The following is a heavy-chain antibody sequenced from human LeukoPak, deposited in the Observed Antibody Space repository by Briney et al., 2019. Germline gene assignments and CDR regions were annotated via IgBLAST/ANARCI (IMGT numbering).Heavy chain of an antibody. CDR1: GFTVSSNY. D-gene: IGHD2-21*01. CDR3: AREETKLRGLDY. V-gene: IGHV3-66*01. CDR2: IYTGGTT. J-gene: IGHJ4*02. Sequence: PGGSLRLSCAVSGFTVSSNYMSWVRQAPGKGLEWVSVIYTGGTTYYADSVKGRFTISRDNSKNTLYLQMNSLRAEDTAVYYCAREETKLRGLDYWGQGTLVTVSS.